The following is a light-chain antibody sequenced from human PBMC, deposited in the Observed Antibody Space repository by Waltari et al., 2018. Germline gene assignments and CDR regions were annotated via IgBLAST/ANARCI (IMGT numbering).Light chain of an antibody. CDR1: QSVSSIS. Sequence: EIVLTQSPGTLSLSPGERATLSCRASQSVSSISLTWYQQKPGQAPRLLSYGASSRATGIPDRFSGRGSATDFAHTISRLEPEDFAVYYCQQYDGIVLTFGGGTKVEI. V-gene: IGKV3-20*01. CDR3: QQYDGIVLT. CDR2: GAS. J-gene: IGKJ4*01.